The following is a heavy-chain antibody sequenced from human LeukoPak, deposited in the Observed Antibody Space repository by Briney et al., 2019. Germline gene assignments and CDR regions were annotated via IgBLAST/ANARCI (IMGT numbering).Heavy chain of an antibody. CDR1: GYTFTSYG. J-gene: IGHJ4*02. CDR3: ARRNPSPYSGYEDY. CDR2: ISAYNGNT. Sequence: ASVKVSCKASGYTFTSYGISWVRQAPGQGLEWMGWISAYNGNTNYAQKLQGRVTMTTDTSTSTAYMELRSLRSDDTAVYYCARRNPSPYSGYEDYWGQGTLVTVSS. D-gene: IGHD5-12*01. V-gene: IGHV1-18*01.